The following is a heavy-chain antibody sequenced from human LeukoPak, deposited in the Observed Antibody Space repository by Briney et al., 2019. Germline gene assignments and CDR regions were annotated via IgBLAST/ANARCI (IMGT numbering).Heavy chain of an antibody. Sequence: ASVKVSCKASGYVFTAYYIHWVRQAPGQGLEWMGWINPKTGGTNSAQRFQGRVTMTRDTSISTAYMELSRLRSDDTAVYYCARDFGDYDFWSGYPRNWFDPWGQGTLVTVSS. J-gene: IGHJ5*02. CDR2: INPKTGGT. CDR3: ARDFGDYDFWSGYPRNWFDP. V-gene: IGHV1-2*02. D-gene: IGHD3-3*01. CDR1: GYVFTAYY.